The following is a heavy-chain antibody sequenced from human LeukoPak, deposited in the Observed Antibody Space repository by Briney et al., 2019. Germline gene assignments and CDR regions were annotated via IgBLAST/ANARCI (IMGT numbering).Heavy chain of an antibody. D-gene: IGHD2-15*01. V-gene: IGHV1-18*01. Sequence: ASVKLSCKASGYTFTSHSITWVRQAPGQGLEWMGWISAYNGDTKYAQKTQGRVTMTTDASTSTAYMELRSLRSDDTAVYYCARGLAVAATSWFDPWGKGTMVTVSS. CDR3: ARGLAVAATSWFDP. CDR1: GYTFTSHS. J-gene: IGHJ5*02. CDR2: ISAYNGDT.